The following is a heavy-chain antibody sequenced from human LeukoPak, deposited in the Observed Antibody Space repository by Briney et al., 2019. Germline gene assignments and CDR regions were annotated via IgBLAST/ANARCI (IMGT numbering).Heavy chain of an antibody. CDR3: AKPGCNSTSCYSSVWDYYYYGMDV. J-gene: IGHJ6*02. Sequence: GGSLRLSCAASGFTFSSYAMSWVRQAPGKGLEWVSAISGSGGSTYYADSVKGRFTISRDNSKNTLYLQMNSLRAEDTAVYYCAKPGCNSTSCYSSVWDYYYYGMDVWGQGTTVTVSS. D-gene: IGHD2-2*01. CDR1: GFTFSSYA. V-gene: IGHV3-23*01. CDR2: ISGSGGST.